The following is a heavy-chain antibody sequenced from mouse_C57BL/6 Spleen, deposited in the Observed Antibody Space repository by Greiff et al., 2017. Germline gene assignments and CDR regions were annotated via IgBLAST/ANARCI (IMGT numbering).Heavy chain of an antibody. V-gene: IGHV1-50*01. Sequence: VQLQQSGAELVKPGASVKLSCKASGYTFTSYWMQWVKQRPGQGLEWIGEIDPSDSYTTYNQKFKGKDTLTAATSSSTASMQLSSLTSEDSAVYYCARRGTTDYWGQGTTLTGSS. CDR1: GYTFTSYW. CDR2: IDPSDSYT. CDR3: ARRGTTDY. D-gene: IGHD1-1*01. J-gene: IGHJ2*01.